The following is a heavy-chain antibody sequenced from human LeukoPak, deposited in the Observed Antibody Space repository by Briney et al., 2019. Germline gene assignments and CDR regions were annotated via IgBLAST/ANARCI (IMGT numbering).Heavy chain of an antibody. Sequence: PSETLSLTCTVSGGSISSSSYYWGWIRQPPGKGLEWIGRIYTSGSTNYNPSLKSRVTISVDTSKNQFSLKLSSVTAADTAVYYCARDSGKYSSSSVRFDYWGQGTLVTVSS. CDR1: GGSISSSSYY. CDR2: IYTSGST. J-gene: IGHJ4*02. V-gene: IGHV4-61*02. CDR3: ARDSGKYSSSSVRFDY. D-gene: IGHD6-6*01.